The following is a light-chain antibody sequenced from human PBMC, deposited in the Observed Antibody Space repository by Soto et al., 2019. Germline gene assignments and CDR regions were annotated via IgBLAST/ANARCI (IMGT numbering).Light chain of an antibody. V-gene: IGKV3-15*01. J-gene: IGKJ1*01. Sequence: EVVMTQSPATLSVSPGERATLSCRASQSVRSNLAWYQQKPGQAPRLLIYGASTRATGIPARFSGSVSGTEFTLTISSLQSEDFAVYYCQQYNNWSPWTFGQGTKVEIK. CDR2: GAS. CDR1: QSVRSN. CDR3: QQYNNWSPWT.